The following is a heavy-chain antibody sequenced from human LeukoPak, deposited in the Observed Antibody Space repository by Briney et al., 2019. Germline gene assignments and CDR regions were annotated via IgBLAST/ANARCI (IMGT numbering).Heavy chain of an antibody. Sequence: GGSLRLSCAASGFTFSSYWMSWVRQAPGKGVEWVANIKQDGSQKYYVDSVKGRFSISRDNAKNSLYLQMNSLRAEDTAVYYCARDLVYRVYYDILTGYLFDYWGQGTLVTVSS. CDR2: IKQDGSQK. CDR1: GFTFSSYW. J-gene: IGHJ4*02. CDR3: ARDLVYRVYYDILTGYLFDY. V-gene: IGHV3-7*01. D-gene: IGHD3-9*01.